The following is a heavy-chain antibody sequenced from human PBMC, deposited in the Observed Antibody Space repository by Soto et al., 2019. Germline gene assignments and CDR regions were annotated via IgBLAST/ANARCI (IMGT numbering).Heavy chain of an antibody. CDR2: ISAYNGST. CDR3: ARGLPTSCHHAFDI. V-gene: IGHV1-18*01. Sequence: VSCKASREAKTRYCSRWVRQDNVQCLEWMGWISAYNGSTNYAQKLQGRVTMTTDTSTSTAYMELRSLRSDDTAMYFCARGLPTSCHHAFDISAQAPMVT. D-gene: IGHD3-16*02. J-gene: IGHJ3*02. CDR1: REAKTRYC.